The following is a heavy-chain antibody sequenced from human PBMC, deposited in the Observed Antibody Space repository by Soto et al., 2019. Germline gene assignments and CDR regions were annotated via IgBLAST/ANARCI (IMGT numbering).Heavy chain of an antibody. CDR2: ISGSGGST. J-gene: IGHJ4*02. CDR3: AKDGPATIFGVVIISFDY. V-gene: IGHV3-23*01. Sequence: GSLRLSCAASGFTFSSYAMSWVRQAPGKGLEWVSTISGSGGSTYYAGSVKGRFTISRDNSKNTLYLQMNSLRAEDTAVYYCAKDGPATIFGVVIISFDYWGQGTLVTVSS. D-gene: IGHD3-3*01. CDR1: GFTFSSYA.